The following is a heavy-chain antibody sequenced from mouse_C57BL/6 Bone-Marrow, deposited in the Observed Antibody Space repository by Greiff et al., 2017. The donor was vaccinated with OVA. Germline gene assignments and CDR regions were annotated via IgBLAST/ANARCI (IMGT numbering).Heavy chain of an antibody. CDR1: GFTFSDYY. CDR3: ARRGDYEYYFDY. CDR2: ISNGGGST. Sequence: EVKLMESGGGLVQPGGSLKLSCAASGFTFSDYYMYWVRQTPEKRLEWVAYISNGGGSTYYPDTVKGRFTISRDNAKNTLYLQMSRLKSEDTAMYYCARRGDYEYYFDYWGQGTTLTVSS. V-gene: IGHV5-12*01. D-gene: IGHD2-4*01. J-gene: IGHJ2*01.